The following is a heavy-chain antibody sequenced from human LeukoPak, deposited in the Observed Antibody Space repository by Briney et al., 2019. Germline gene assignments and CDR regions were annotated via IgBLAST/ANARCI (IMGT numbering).Heavy chain of an antibody. CDR3: ARDVGNWAARMGFIDY. CDR1: GFTFSNYW. CDR2: IKSDGSRT. V-gene: IGHV3-74*01. J-gene: IGHJ4*02. D-gene: IGHD7-27*01. Sequence: GGSLRLSCAASGFTFSNYWMHWVRQAPGKGLVWVSRIKSDGSRTDYADSVKGRFTISRDNAKNTLYLQMNSLRAEDTAVYYCARDVGNWAARMGFIDYWGQGTLVTVSS.